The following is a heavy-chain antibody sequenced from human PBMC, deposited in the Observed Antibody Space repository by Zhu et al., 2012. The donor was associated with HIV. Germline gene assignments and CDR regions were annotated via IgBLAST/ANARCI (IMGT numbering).Heavy chain of an antibody. V-gene: IGHV4-30-2*01. CDR1: GGSISSGGYS. CDR2: TYSSGRP. D-gene: IGHD4-17*01. J-gene: IGHJ3*02. Sequence: QVQESASSLVKPSQTLSLTCTVSGGSISSGGYSWSWIRQPPGKGLEWIGYTYSSGRPYYNPSLKSRVTISLDRSTNQFSLKLSSVTAADTAVYYCAGYDYGDFGGPTQNAFHIWGQGTLVPVSS. CDR3: AGYDYGDFGGPTQNAFHI.